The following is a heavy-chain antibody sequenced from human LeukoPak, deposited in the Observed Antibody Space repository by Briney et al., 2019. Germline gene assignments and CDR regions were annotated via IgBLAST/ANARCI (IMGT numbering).Heavy chain of an antibody. CDR3: ARDSLPRVFLPGGYFQH. CDR2: ISYDGSNK. V-gene: IGHV3-30*03. J-gene: IGHJ1*01. Sequence: PGGSLRLSCAASGFTFSSYGMHWVRQAPGKVLEWVAVISYDGSNKYYADSVKGRFTISRDNSKNTLYLQMNSLRAEETAVYYCARDSLPRVFLPGGYFQHWGQGTLVTVSS. D-gene: IGHD3-10*01. CDR1: GFTFSSYG.